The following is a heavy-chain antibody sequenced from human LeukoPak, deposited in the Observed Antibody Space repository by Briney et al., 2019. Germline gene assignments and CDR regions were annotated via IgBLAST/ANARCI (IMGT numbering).Heavy chain of an antibody. CDR2: ISGSGGST. J-gene: IGHJ4*02. D-gene: IGHD2-21*02. CDR3: AKALPKYCGGDCYSQVDY. Sequence: AGGSLRLSCAAFGFTFSSYAMSWVRQAPGKGLEWVSAISGSGGSTYYADSVKGRFTISRDNSKNTLYLQMNSLRAEDTAVYYCAKALPKYCGGDCYSQVDYWGQGTLVTVSS. CDR1: GFTFSSYA. V-gene: IGHV3-23*01.